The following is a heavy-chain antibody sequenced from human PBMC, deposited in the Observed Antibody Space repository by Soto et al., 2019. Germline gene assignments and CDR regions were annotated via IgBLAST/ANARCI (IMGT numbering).Heavy chain of an antibody. CDR1: GDTFTKYW. D-gene: IGHD3-10*01. CDR3: ARREFTSSFVRFDP. Sequence: VESVTISCKVSGDTFTKYWINWVLQMPGKGLEWMGTIDPSDSYTNYSPSFQGHVTISADKSISTAYLQWSGLKASDTAMYYCARREFTSSFVRFDPWGQGTMVTVSS. CDR2: IDPSDSYT. J-gene: IGHJ5*02. V-gene: IGHV5-10-1*01.